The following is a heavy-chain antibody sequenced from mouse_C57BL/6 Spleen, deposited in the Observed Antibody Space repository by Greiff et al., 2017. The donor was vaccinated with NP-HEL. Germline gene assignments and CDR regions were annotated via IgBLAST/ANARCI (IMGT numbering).Heavy chain of an antibody. V-gene: IGHV1-4*01. Sequence: VQGVESGAGLARPGASVKMSCKASGYTFTSYTMHWVKQRPGQGLEWIGYINPSSGYTKYNQKFKDKATLTADKSSSTAYMQLSSLTSEDSAVYYCASPGSTMVTTPFAYWGQGTLVTVSA. CDR1: GYTFTSYT. D-gene: IGHD2-2*01. CDR3: ASPGSTMVTTPFAY. J-gene: IGHJ3*01. CDR2: INPSSGYT.